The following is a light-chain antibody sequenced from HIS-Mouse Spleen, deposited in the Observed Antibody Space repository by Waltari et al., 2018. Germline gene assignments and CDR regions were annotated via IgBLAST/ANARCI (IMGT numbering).Light chain of an antibody. CDR3: QQLNSYPPT. CDR2: AAS. CDR1: QGISSY. Sequence: DIQSTQSPSFLSASVGDSFTITCRASQGISSYLAWYQQKPGKAPKLLIYAASTLQSGVPSRFSGSGSGTEFTLTISSLQPEDFATYYCQQLNSYPPTFGQGTKVEIK. J-gene: IGKJ1*01. V-gene: IGKV1-9*01.